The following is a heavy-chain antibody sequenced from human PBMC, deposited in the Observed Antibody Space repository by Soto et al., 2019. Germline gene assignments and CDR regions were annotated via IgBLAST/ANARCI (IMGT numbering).Heavy chain of an antibody. CDR2: ISGSGGST. J-gene: IGHJ5*02. V-gene: IGHV3-23*01. CDR3: AKEPSPPDWFHP. Sequence: VGSLRLSCAASVFTFSSYAMSCVRHSPGKWLEWVSAISGSGGSTYYADSVKGRFTISRDNSKNTLYLQMNSLRAEDTAVYYCAKEPSPPDWFHPWGQATLVTVSS. CDR1: VFTFSSYA.